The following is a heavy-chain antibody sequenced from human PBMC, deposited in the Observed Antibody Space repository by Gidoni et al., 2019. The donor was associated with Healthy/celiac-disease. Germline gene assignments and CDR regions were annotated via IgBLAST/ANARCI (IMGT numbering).Heavy chain of an antibody. CDR2: INHSGST. D-gene: IGHD3-22*01. CDR3: ARGKARYYDSSGYYKRGCYFDY. CDR1: AGSFSGYY. V-gene: IGHV4-34*01. J-gene: IGHJ4*02. Sequence: QVQLQQWGAGLLKPSETLYLPCAVYAGSFSGYYWSWIRQPPGKGLEWIGEINHSGSTNYNPSLKSRVTISVDTSKNQFSLKLSSVTAADTAVYYCARGKARYYDSSGYYKRGCYFDYWGQGTLVTVSS.